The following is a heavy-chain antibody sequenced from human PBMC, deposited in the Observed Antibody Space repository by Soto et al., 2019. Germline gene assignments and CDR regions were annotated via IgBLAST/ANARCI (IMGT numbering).Heavy chain of an antibody. V-gene: IGHV4-59*01. CDR3: VKGSCSSNTCYFDP. J-gene: IGHJ5*02. D-gene: IGHD2-2*01. CDR2: IYYSGST. CDR1: GASISSYY. Sequence: SETLSLTCTVSGASISSYYWSWIRQPPGKGLEWIGYIYYSGSTNYNPSLKSRVTISVDTSKNQFSLKLTSVTAADTAVYYCVKGSCSSNTCYFDPWGQGTLVTVSS.